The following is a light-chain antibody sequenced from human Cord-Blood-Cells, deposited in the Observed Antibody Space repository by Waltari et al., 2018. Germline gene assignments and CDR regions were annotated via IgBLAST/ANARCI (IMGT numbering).Light chain of an antibody. J-gene: IGLJ3*02. CDR3: QVWDSSSDHRV. CDR2: YDS. Sequence: SYVLPQPPSVSVAPGKTARITCGGNNIGSKSVHWYQKKPGQAPVLVIYYDSDRPSGIPERFSGSNSGNTATLTISRVEAGDEADYYCQVWDSSSDHRVFGGGTKLTVL. CDR1: NIGSKS. V-gene: IGLV3-21*04.